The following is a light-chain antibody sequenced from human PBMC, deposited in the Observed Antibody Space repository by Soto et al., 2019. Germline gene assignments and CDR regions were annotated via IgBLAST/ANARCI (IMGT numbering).Light chain of an antibody. V-gene: IGKV4-1*01. Sequence: DIVMTQSPDSLAVSLGERATINCKSSQSVFCSSNSKNYLAWYQQKPGQPPKLLIYWASARESGVPDRFSGSGSGTDFTLTISSLQAEDVAVYFCQQYFSSPPTFGGGTKVEIK. J-gene: IGKJ4*01. CDR3: QQYFSSPPT. CDR1: QSVFCSSNSKNY. CDR2: WAS.